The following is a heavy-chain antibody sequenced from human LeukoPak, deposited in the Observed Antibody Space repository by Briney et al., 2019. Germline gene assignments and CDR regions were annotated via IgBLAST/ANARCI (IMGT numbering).Heavy chain of an antibody. D-gene: IGHD6-13*01. Sequence: GGSLRLPCAASGFTFSSYAMSWVRQAPGRGLEWVSAISGSGGSTYYADSVKGRFTISRDNSKNTLYLQMNSLRAEDAAVYYCAKSPAGSSWPSIDYWGQGTLVAVSS. V-gene: IGHV3-23*01. J-gene: IGHJ4*02. CDR2: ISGSGGST. CDR1: GFTFSSYA. CDR3: AKSPAGSSWPSIDY.